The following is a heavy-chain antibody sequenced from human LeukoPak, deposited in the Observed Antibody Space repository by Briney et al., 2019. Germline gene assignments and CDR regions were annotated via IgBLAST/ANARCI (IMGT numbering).Heavy chain of an antibody. J-gene: IGHJ6*03. Sequence: SETLSLTCAVYGGSFSDYSWTWIRQAPGEGLEWIGEINHNGGTNHNPSLVSRVIMSVDTSKNQFSLKVSSVIAADTAVYYCARVGYSYSINDWSRTGLGAYATKYYYYMDVWGKGTTVTVSS. CDR2: INHNGGT. V-gene: IGHV4-34*01. D-gene: IGHD5-18*01. CDR3: ARVGYSYSINDWSRTGLGAYATKYYYYMDV. CDR1: GGSFSDYS.